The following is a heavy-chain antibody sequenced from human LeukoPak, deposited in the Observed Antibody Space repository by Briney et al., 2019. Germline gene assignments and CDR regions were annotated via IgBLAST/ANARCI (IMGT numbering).Heavy chain of an antibody. D-gene: IGHD2-2*03. CDR2: IYYSGST. J-gene: IGHJ5*02. CDR3: ARAVDIVVVPAAVNWFDP. V-gene: IGHV4-39*07. CDR1: GGSISSSSYY. Sequence: SETLSLTCTVSGGSISSSSYYWGWIRQPPGKGLEWIGSIYYSGSTYYNPSLKSRVTISVDTSKNQFSLKLSSVTAADTAVYYCARAVDIVVVPAAVNWFDPWGQGTLVTVSS.